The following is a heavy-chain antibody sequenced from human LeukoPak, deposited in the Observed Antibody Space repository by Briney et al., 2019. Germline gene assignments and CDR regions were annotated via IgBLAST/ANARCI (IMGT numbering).Heavy chain of an antibody. CDR2: IYYSGST. CDR1: GGSISSYY. Sequence: SSETLSLTCTVSGGSISSYYWSWIRQPPGKGLEWIGYIYYSGSTNYNPSLKSRVTISVDTSKNQFSLKLSSVTAADTAVYYCARHYSNYGWFDPWGQGTLVTVSS. CDR3: ARHYSNYGWFDP. J-gene: IGHJ5*02. V-gene: IGHV4-59*08. D-gene: IGHD4-11*01.